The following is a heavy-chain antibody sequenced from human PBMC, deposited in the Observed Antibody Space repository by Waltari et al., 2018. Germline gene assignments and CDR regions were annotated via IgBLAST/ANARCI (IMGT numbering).Heavy chain of an antibody. CDR3: ARGGNFDY. J-gene: IGHJ4*02. D-gene: IGHD1-26*01. CDR1: GFTFSSYA. V-gene: IGHV3-30-3*01. CDR2: ISDDGSNK. Sequence: QVQLVESGGGVVQPGRSLRLSCAASGFTFSSYAMHWVRQAPGKGLEWVAVISDDGSNKYYADAVKGRFTISRDNSKNTLYLQMNSLRAEDTAVYYCARGGNFDYWGQGTLVTVSS.